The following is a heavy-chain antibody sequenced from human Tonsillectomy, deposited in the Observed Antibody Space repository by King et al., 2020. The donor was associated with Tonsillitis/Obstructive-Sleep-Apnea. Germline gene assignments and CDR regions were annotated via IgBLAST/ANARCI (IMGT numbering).Heavy chain of an antibody. D-gene: IGHD5-12*01. J-gene: IGHJ4*02. Sequence: VQKGEAGGGLVQPGGSLRLTCAASGFTFSSYAMSWVRQAPGKGLEWVSAISGSGGSTYYADSVKGRFTISRDNSKNTLYLQMNSLRVEDTAVYYCAKRKGGYDGPGYFDYWGQGTLVTVSS. CDR2: ISGSGGST. CDR1: GFTFSSYA. CDR3: AKRKGGYDGPGYFDY. V-gene: IGHV3-23*04.